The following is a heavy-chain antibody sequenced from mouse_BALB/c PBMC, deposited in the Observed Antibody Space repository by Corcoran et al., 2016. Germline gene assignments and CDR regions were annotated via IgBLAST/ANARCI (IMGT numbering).Heavy chain of an antibody. CDR2: IDPANGNT. CDR1: GFNIKDTY. J-gene: IGHJ4*01. Sequence: EVQLQQSGAELVKPGASVKLSCTASGFNIKDTYMHWVKQRPEQGLEWIGRIDPANGNTKYDPKFQGKATITADTSSNTAYLQLSSLTSEDTAVDYCARGWLLRAMDYWGQGTSVTVAS. CDR3: ARGWLLRAMDY. V-gene: IGHV14-3*02. D-gene: IGHD2-3*01.